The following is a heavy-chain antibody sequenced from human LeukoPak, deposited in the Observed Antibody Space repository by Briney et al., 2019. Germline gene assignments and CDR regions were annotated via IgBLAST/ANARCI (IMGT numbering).Heavy chain of an antibody. J-gene: IGHJ4*02. CDR3: VKTNSRPDYYFDY. D-gene: IGHD1-14*01. CDR1: GGSINRINYY. V-gene: IGHV4-39*07. CDR2: IYYSGST. Sequence: PSETLSLTCTVSGGSINRINYYWGWIRQPPGKGLEWIGTIYYSGSTYSNPSLKSRVAISVDTSKNQFSLKLSSVTAADTAVYYCVKTNSRPDYYFDYWGQGTLVTVSS.